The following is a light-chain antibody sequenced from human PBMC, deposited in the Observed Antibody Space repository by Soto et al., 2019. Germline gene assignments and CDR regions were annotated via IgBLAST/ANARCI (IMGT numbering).Light chain of an antibody. V-gene: IGLV7-46*01. CDR2: DAT. CDR3: LLYHSGPGV. J-gene: IGLJ3*02. CDR1: TGVVTSGHY. Sequence: AGVTQGPSLTVSQGGTVTLTCGSSTGVVTSGHYPYWFQQKPGQAPRTLIYDATNKHSWTPGRFSGSLLGGKAALTLSGAQPEDEADYYCLLYHSGPGVFGGGTKVTVL.